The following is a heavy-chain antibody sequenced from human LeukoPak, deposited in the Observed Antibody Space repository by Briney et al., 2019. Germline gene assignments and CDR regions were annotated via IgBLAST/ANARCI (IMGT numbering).Heavy chain of an antibody. CDR3: AKANSITIFGVISPVDY. J-gene: IGHJ4*02. D-gene: IGHD3-3*01. V-gene: IGHV3-23*01. CDR2: ISDSGDNT. CDR1: GFTFNSYA. Sequence: PGGSLRLSCAASGFTFNSYAMNWVRQAPGKGLEWVSTISDSGDNTYYADSVKGRFTISRDNSKNTLYLQMNSLRAEDTAVYYCAKANSITIFGVISPVDYWGQGTLVTVSS.